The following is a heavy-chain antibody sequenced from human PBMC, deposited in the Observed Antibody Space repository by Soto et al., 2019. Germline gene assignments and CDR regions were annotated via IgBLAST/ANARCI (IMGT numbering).Heavy chain of an antibody. CDR3: ARESEDLTSNFDY. V-gene: IGHV3-21*01. Sequence: EVQLVESGGGLGKPGGSLRLSCAASGLTFTRYSMNWVRQAPGKGLEWVSSISSTTHYIYYADSMKGRFTVSRDNAKNSVYLDMNSLSAEDTAVYYCARESEDLTSNFDYWGQGTLVTVSS. CDR2: ISSTTHYI. CDR1: GLTFTRYS. J-gene: IGHJ4*02.